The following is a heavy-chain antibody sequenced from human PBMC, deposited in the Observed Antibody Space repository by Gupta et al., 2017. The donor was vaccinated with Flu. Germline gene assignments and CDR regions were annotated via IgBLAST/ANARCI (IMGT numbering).Heavy chain of an antibody. Sequence: EVQLVESGGGLVKPGGSLRISCDASGFTFSRYSMNWVRQSPGTGLALVASISTSMTYTHYADAVKGRFTIARDNAKHSLNRQMNSLRAEDTAVYYCASTSSGGRGYWGQGTLVTVSS. CDR3: ASTSSGGRGY. CDR2: ISTSMTYT. CDR1: GFTFSRYS. D-gene: IGHD3-10*01. V-gene: IGHV3-21*01. J-gene: IGHJ4*02.